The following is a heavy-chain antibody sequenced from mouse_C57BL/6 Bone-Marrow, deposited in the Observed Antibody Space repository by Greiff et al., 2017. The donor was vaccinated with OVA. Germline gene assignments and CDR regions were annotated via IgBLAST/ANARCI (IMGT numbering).Heavy chain of an antibody. V-gene: IGHV1-26*01. Sequence: VQLQQSGPELVKPGASVKISCKASGYTFTDYYMNWVKQSHGKSLEWIGDINPNNGGTSYNQKFKGKATLTVDKSSSTAYMELRSLTSEDSAVYYCARTITTVPGYYAMDYWGQGTSVTVSS. CDR1: GYTFTDYY. D-gene: IGHD1-1*01. CDR2: INPNNGGT. CDR3: ARTITTVPGYYAMDY. J-gene: IGHJ4*01.